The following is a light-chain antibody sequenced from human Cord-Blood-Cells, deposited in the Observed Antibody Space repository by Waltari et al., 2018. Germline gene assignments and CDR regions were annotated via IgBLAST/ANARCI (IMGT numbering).Light chain of an antibody. Sequence: QSVLPQPPSASGTPGQRVTISCSGSSPNIGRNTVNWYQQPPGTAPKLLIYSNNQRPSGVPDRFSGSKSGTSASLAISGLQSEDEADYYCAAWDDSLNGWVFGGGTKLTVL. J-gene: IGLJ3*02. CDR3: AAWDDSLNGWV. V-gene: IGLV1-44*01. CDR2: SNN. CDR1: SPNIGRNT.